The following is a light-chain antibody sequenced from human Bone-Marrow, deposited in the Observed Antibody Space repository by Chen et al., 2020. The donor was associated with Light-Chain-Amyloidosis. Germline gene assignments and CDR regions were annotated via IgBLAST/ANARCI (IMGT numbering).Light chain of an antibody. Sequence: QYALTQPRSVSGSPGQSVTISCPGTSSDVGGYNYVSWYQQHPGKAPKLMIYDVSKRPSGVPDRFSGSKSGNTASLTISGLQAEDEADYYCCSYAGSYTRVFGGGTKLTVL. CDR3: CSYAGSYTRV. J-gene: IGLJ2*01. V-gene: IGLV2-11*01. CDR2: DVS. CDR1: SSDVGGYNY.